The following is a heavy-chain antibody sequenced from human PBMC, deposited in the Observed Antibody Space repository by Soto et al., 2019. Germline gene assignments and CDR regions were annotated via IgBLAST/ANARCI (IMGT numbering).Heavy chain of an antibody. CDR1: GFTFDDYA. CDR2: ISWNSGGI. V-gene: IGHV3-9*01. Sequence: EVQLVESGGGLVQPGKSLRLSCAASGFTFDDYAMHWVRQVPGKGLEWVSGISWNSGGIGYADSVQGRFTISRDNAKNSLYLQMNSLRAEDTALYYCEKARRVPVTAIEDLDYWGQGTLVTVSS. J-gene: IGHJ4*02. CDR3: EKARRVPVTAIEDLDY. D-gene: IGHD2-21*02.